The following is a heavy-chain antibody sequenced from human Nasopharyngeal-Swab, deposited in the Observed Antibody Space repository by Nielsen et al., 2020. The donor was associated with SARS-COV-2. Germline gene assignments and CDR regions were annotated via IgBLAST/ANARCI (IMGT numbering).Heavy chain of an antibody. CDR2: IGGTDGST. Sequence: GESLKISCAASGFNFSDYAMSWVRQAPGKGLEWVSAIGGTDGSTYYADSVKGRFTISRDNARNSVYLQLNSLRAEDTALYYCATWKGSNWFDYWGQGTLVTVSS. CDR3: ATWKGSNWFDY. D-gene: IGHD6-13*01. V-gene: IGHV3-23*01. J-gene: IGHJ4*02. CDR1: GFNFSDYA.